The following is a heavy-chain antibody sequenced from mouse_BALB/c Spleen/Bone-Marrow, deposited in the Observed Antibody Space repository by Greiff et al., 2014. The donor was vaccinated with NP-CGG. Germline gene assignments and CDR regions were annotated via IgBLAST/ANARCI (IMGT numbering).Heavy chain of an antibody. CDR1: GFNIKDTY. CDR3: ARYGY. V-gene: IGHV14-3*02. Sequence: VQLQQSGAELVKPGASVKLTCTGSGFNIKDTYMHWVEQRPEQGLEWIGRIDAANGNSKYDPKFQGKATITADTSSNTGYLQLSSLTSEDTAVYYCARYGYWGQGTSVTVSS. D-gene: IGHD1-1*02. J-gene: IGHJ4*01. CDR2: IDAANGNS.